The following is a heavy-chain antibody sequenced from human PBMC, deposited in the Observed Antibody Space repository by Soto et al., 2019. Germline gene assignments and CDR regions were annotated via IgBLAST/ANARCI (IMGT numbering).Heavy chain of an antibody. V-gene: IGHV4-59*01. CDR1: GGSISSYY. Sequence: PSETLSLTCTVSGGSISSYYWSWIRQPPGKGLEWIGFIYRSGSTNYNPSLKSRVTISVDTSKNQFSLKLSSVTAADTAMYYCAKLPWADYGGIFDPWGQGTLVTVSS. CDR3: AKLPWADYGGIFDP. CDR2: IYRSGST. J-gene: IGHJ5*01. D-gene: IGHD4-17*01.